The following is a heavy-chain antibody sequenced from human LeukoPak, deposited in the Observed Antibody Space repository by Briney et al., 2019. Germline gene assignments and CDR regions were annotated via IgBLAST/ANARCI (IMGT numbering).Heavy chain of an antibody. CDR3: TKSRAIYDNSGWRTFDY. CDR2: ISENVITT. Sequence: PGRSLRLSCAASGFTFDDYAMTWVRQAPGKGLEWVSVISENVITTYYSDSVKGRFTISRDNSKNTLYLQMNSLRAEDTAIYYCTKSRAIYDNSGWRTFDYWGQGTLVTVSP. V-gene: IGHV3-23*01. CDR1: GFTFDDYA. D-gene: IGHD3-22*01. J-gene: IGHJ4*02.